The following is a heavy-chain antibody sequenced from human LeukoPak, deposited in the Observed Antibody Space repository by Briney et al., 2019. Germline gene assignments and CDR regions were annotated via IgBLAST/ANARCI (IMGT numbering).Heavy chain of an antibody. D-gene: IGHD3-22*01. CDR3: ARDRDTYYYDSSGSSDY. CDR2: ISSSSSYT. J-gene: IGHJ4*02. V-gene: IGHV3-11*05. Sequence: GGSLRLSCAASGFTFSDYYMSWIRQAPGKGLGWVSYISSSSSYTNYADSVKGRFTISRDNAKNSLYLQMNSLRAEDTAVYYCARDRDTYYYDSSGSSDYWGQGTLVTVSS. CDR1: GFTFSDYY.